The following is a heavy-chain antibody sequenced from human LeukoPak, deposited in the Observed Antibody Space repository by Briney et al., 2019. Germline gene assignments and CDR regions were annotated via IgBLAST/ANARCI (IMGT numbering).Heavy chain of an antibody. CDR1: GFTFDDYG. CDR2: INWNGGST. Sequence: GGSLRLSCAASGFTFDDYGMSWVRQAPGKGLEWVSGINWNGGSTGYADSVKGRFTISRDNAKNSLYLQMNSLRAEDTALYHCARGYSYGYVDAVDIWGQGTMVTVSS. V-gene: IGHV3-20*01. CDR3: ARGYSYGYVDAVDI. D-gene: IGHD5-18*01. J-gene: IGHJ3*02.